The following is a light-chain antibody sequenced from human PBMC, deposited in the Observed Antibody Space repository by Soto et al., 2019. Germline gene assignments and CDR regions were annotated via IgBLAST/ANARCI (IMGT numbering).Light chain of an antibody. J-gene: IGKJ4*01. Sequence: IVLTQSPATLSLSPGQRATFSCRASQSVSSYLAWYQQKPGQAPRLLIYDASNRATGIPARFSGSGSGTDFTLTISSLEAEDSAVYYCQQRSNWPLTFGGGTKVEIK. V-gene: IGKV3-11*01. CDR2: DAS. CDR1: QSVSSY. CDR3: QQRSNWPLT.